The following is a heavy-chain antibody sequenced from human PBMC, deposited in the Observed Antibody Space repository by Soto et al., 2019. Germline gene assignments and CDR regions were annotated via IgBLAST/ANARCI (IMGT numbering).Heavy chain of an antibody. CDR1: GFTFSSYA. V-gene: IGHV3-23*01. CDR2: ISGSGGST. D-gene: IGHD5-12*01. J-gene: IGHJ6*02. CDR3: ARAPALATIGYGMDV. Sequence: GGSLRLSCAASGFTFSSYAMSWVRQAPGKGLEWVSAISGSGGSTYYADSVKGRFTISRGNSKNTLYLQMNSLRAEDTAVYYCARAPALATIGYGMDVRAQGATVTVS.